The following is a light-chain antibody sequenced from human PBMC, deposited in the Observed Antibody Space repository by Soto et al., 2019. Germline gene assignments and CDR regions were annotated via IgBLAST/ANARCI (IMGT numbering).Light chain of an antibody. CDR3: QQSYSTPWT. CDR2: AAS. CDR1: HSFSIY. V-gene: IGKV1-39*01. J-gene: IGKJ1*01. Sequence: DIQMTQSPSSPSASVGDRVTITCRTSHSFSIYLNWYQQRPGKAPKLLIYAASSLGSGVPSRFSGSGSGTDFTLTISSLQPEDIATYYCQQSYSTPWTFGQGTKVEIK.